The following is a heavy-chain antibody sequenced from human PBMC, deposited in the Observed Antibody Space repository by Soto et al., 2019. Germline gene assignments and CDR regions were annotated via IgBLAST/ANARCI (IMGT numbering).Heavy chain of an antibody. CDR1: GFTFSSYW. V-gene: IGHV3-7*03. CDR2: IKQDGSEK. J-gene: IGHJ4*02. D-gene: IGHD3-22*01. Sequence: EVQLVESGGGLVQPGGSLRLSCAASGFTFSSYWMSWVRQAPGKGLEWVANIKQDGSEKYYVDSVKGRFTISRDNAKNSLYLQMNSLRAEDTAVYYCARGPYYYDSSGYYPGDWGQGTLVTVSS. CDR3: ARGPYYYDSSGYYPGD.